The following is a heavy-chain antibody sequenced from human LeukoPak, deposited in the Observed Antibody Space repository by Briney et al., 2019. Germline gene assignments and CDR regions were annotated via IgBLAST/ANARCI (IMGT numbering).Heavy chain of an antibody. CDR1: GFTFSSQA. J-gene: IGHJ4*02. D-gene: IGHD1-26*01. CDR2: ISGTGGRT. Sequence: WGSLRLSCAASGFTFSSQAMSWVRQAPGKGLECVSGISGTGGRTYYADSVKGRFTISRDNSKNTAYLQMNSLKTEDTAVYYCTSLDSGSPLGYWGQGTLVTVSS. V-gene: IGHV3-23*01. CDR3: TSLDSGSPLGY.